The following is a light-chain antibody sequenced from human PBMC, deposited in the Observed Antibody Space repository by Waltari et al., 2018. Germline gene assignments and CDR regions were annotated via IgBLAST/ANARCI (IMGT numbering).Light chain of an antibody. Sequence: EIVLTQSPGTLSLSPGERATLSCRASQSVSSVLLAWYQQKPGQAPRLLIYGASSRATGIPGRFSGSGSGKDFTLTISRLEPEDFAVYYCQQYGLSPWTFGQGTKVDIK. CDR3: QQYGLSPWT. J-gene: IGKJ1*01. V-gene: IGKV3-20*01. CDR2: GAS. CDR1: QSVSSVL.